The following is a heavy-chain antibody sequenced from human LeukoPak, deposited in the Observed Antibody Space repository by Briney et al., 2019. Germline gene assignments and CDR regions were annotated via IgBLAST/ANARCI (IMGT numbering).Heavy chain of an antibody. Sequence: GATVKISCKASGYTFTDYYMHWVQQAPGKGLEWMGGFDPEDGETIYAQKFQGRVTMTEDTSTDTAYMELSSLRSEDTAVYYCAAYDILTGYPYYFDYWGQGTLVTVSS. CDR1: GYTFTDYY. J-gene: IGHJ4*02. V-gene: IGHV1-69-2*01. D-gene: IGHD3-9*01. CDR3: AAYDILTGYPYYFDY. CDR2: FDPEDGET.